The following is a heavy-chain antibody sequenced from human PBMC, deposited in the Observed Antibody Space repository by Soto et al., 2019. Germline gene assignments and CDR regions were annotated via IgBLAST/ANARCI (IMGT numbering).Heavy chain of an antibody. Sequence: SETLSLTCTVSGGSMSSDYWSWIRQSPGKGLEWIGYISYSGSTGYNPSLKSRVTLSIDTPKNQFSLKLSSVTAADTAVYFCARALITGSQCPGGWYDFDPWGQGTRVTFSS. CDR1: GGSMSSDY. CDR2: ISYSGST. CDR3: ARALITGSQCPGGWYDFDP. J-gene: IGHJ5*02. V-gene: IGHV4-59*01. D-gene: IGHD3-3*01.